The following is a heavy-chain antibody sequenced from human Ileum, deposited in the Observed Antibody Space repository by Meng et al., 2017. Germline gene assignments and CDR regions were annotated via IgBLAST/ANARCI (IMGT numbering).Heavy chain of an antibody. CDR1: GGSITTNSY. J-gene: IGHJ4*02. Sequence: QGQLQYAGPGLVKSSGTLSLTCAVSGGSITTNSYWSWVRQSPEKGLEWIGQIDHSGSPYYNPSLKSRVTMSVDKSKSQVSLQLTSVTAADTAVYYCARHGGYYQDYWGQGTLVTVSS. CDR2: IDHSGSP. D-gene: IGHD4-23*01. CDR3: ARHGGYYQDY. V-gene: IGHV4-4*02.